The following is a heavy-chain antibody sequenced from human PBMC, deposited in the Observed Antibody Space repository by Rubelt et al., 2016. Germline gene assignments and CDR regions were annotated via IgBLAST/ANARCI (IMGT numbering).Heavy chain of an antibody. J-gene: IGHJ2*01. CDR1: GFTFSSYG. CDR2: ISYDGSNK. CDR3: AKVKDYSNSVYWFFDL. V-gene: IGHV3-30*18. Sequence: QVQLVESGGGVVQPGRSLRLSCAASGFTFSSYGMHWVRQAPGKGLEWVAVISYDGSNKYYADSVKGRFTISRDNSKNTLYLQMNSLRSEDTALYYCAKVKDYSNSVYWFFDLWGRGTLVIVSS. D-gene: IGHD4-11*01.